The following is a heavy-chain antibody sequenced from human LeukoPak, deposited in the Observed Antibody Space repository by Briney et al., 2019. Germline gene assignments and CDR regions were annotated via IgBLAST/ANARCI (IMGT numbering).Heavy chain of an antibody. CDR3: ARDQEAFDY. J-gene: IGHJ4*02. CDR1: GYTFTSFD. CDR2: MKSNNGHT. Sequence: GASVKVSCKASGYTFTSFDFNWVRQATGQGLEWMGWMKSNNGHTGYAQKFQGRVTMTRDTSTSTVHMELSGLRSEDTAVYYCARDQEAFDYWGQGTLVTVSS. V-gene: IGHV1-8*01.